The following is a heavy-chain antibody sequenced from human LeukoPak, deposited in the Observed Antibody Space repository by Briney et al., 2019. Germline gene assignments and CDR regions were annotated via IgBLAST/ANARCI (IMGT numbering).Heavy chain of an antibody. CDR1: GFTFSDYY. V-gene: IGHV3-11*01. Sequence: GGSLRLSCAASGFTFSDYYMSWIRQAPGKGLEWVSYISSSGSTICYADSVKGRFTISRDNAKNSLYLQMNSLRAEDTAVYYCARAAVVAASPIYYYYYGMDVWGQGTTVTVSS. J-gene: IGHJ6*02. CDR3: ARAAVVAASPIYYYYYGMDV. D-gene: IGHD2-15*01. CDR2: ISSSGSTI.